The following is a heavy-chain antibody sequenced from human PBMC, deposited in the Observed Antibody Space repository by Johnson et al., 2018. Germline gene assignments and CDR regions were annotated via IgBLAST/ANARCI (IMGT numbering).Heavy chain of an antibody. CDR1: GFTFSSYA. CDR2: ISSNGGST. V-gene: IGHV3-64*01. D-gene: IGHD1-26*01. Sequence: VQLVQSGGGVVQPGGSLRLSCAASGFTFSSYAMHWVRQAPGKGLEYVSAISSNGGSTYYANSVKGRFTISRDNSKNTLYLQMGSLRAEDMAVYYCARGEYSGSYSATQYFQHWGQGTLVTVSS. CDR3: ARGEYSGSYSATQYFQH. J-gene: IGHJ1*01.